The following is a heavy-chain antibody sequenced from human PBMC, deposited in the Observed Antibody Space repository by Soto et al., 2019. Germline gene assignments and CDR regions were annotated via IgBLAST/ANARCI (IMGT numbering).Heavy chain of an antibody. D-gene: IGHD1-26*01. CDR3: ATSTNPTISYYYMDV. CDR2: INSDGSST. J-gene: IGHJ6*03. Sequence: GRSLRLSCAASGFTFSSYWMHWVRQAPGKGLVWVSRINSDGSSTSYADSVKGRFTISRDNAKNTLYLQMNSLRAEDTAVYYCATSTNPTISYYYMDVWGKGTTVTVSS. CDR1: GFTFSSYW. V-gene: IGHV3-74*01.